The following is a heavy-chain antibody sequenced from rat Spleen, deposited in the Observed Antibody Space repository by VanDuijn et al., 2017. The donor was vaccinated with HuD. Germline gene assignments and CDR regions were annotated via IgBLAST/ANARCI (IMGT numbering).Heavy chain of an antibody. J-gene: IGHJ4*01. Sequence: EVKLVESGGGLVQPGRSLKLSCAAFGFNFNDYWMGWVRQAPGKGLEWIGEINKDSSTIKYTPSLKDKFTISRDNAQNTLYLQMSKLGSEDTAIYYCARELPGYSVMDAWGQGASVTVSS. D-gene: IGHD1-4*01. CDR3: ARELPGYSVMDA. V-gene: IGHV4-2*01. CDR2: INKDSSTI. CDR1: GFNFNDYW.